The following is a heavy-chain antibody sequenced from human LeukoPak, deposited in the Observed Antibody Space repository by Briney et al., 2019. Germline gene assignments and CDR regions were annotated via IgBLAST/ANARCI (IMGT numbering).Heavy chain of an antibody. V-gene: IGHV3-11*01. CDR3: ARRFGEFLNWFDP. J-gene: IGHJ5*02. CDR1: GFTFSDYY. D-gene: IGHD3-10*01. CDR2: ISSSGSTI. Sequence: PGGSLRLSCAASGFTFSDYYMSWIRQAPGKGLEWVSYISSSGSTIYYADSVKGQFTISRDNAKNSLYLQMNSLRAEDTAVYYCARRFGEFLNWFDPWGQGTLVTVSS.